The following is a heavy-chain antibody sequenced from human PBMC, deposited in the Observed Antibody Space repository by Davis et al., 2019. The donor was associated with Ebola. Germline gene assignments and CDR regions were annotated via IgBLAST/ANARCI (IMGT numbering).Heavy chain of an antibody. J-gene: IGHJ3*01. CDR3: ARRSYHSGNAFDL. V-gene: IGHV4-59*01. CDR2: VYYIGTT. CDR1: GASLVGDY. Sequence: MPSETLSLTCSVSGASLVGDYWTWIRQPPGTGLEWIGDVYYIGTTNYNPFFKSRVTISVDTSRSQFSLKLTSVTAADTAVYYCARRSYHSGNAFDLWGQGTMVTVSS. D-gene: IGHD3-10*01.